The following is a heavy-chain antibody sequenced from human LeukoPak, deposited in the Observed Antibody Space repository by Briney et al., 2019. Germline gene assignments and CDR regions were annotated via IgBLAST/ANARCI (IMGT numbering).Heavy chain of an antibody. CDR2: IWYDGSNK. CDR3: ARSPENYDVLTGYYGWYFDL. V-gene: IGHV3-33*01. D-gene: IGHD3-9*01. Sequence: GRSLRLSCAASGFTFSSYGMHWVRQAPGKGLEWVAVIWYDGSNKYYADSVKGRFTISRDNAKNTLYLQMKSLRAEDTAVYYCARSPENYDVLTGYYGWYFDLWGRGTLVTVSS. J-gene: IGHJ2*01. CDR1: GFTFSSYG.